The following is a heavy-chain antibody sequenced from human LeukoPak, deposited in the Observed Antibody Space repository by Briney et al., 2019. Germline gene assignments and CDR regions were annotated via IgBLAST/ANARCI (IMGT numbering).Heavy chain of an antibody. CDR2: ISYDGSNK. CDR1: GFTFNSYA. J-gene: IGHJ4*02. V-gene: IGHV3-30*04. D-gene: IGHD7-27*01. CDR3: GRGHWGLDY. Sequence: GGSLRLSCAASGFTFNSYAMHWVRQAPGRGLEWVAVISYDGSNKYYADSVKGRFTISRDNSKNTLYLQMNSLRAEDTAVYYCGRGHWGLDYWGQGALVTVSS.